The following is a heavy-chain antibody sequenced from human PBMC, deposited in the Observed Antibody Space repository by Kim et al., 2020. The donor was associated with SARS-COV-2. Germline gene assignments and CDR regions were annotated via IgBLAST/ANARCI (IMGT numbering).Heavy chain of an antibody. CDR2: IYYSGST. CDR1: GDSISSSSYY. Sequence: SETLSLTCTVSGDSISSSSYYSGWIRQPPGKGLEWIGSIYYSGSTYYSPSLKSRVTISIDTSENRFSLKLTSVTAADTAVYYCARGTQTGTTSLTFWGQGTLVTVSS. J-gene: IGHJ4*02. V-gene: IGHV4-39*01. D-gene: IGHD1-7*01. CDR3: ARGTQTGTTSLTF.